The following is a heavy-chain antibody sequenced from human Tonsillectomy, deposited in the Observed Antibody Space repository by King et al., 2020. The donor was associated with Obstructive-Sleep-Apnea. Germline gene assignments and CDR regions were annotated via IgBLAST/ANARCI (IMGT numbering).Heavy chain of an antibody. D-gene: IGHD1-26*01. CDR3: ASGTYRFDY. CDR2: ISSSGIYI. Sequence: VQLVESGGGLVKPGGSLRLSCAASGFTFSSYSLNWVRQAPGKGLEWISSISSSGIYISYADSVKGRFTISRDNAKNSLYVQMNSLRAEDTAVYYCASGTYRFDYWGPGTQITVSS. V-gene: IGHV3-21*01. CDR1: GFTFSSYS. J-gene: IGHJ4*02.